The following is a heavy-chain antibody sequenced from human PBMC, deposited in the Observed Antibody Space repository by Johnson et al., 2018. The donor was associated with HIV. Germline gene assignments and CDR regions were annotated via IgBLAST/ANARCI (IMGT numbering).Heavy chain of an antibody. D-gene: IGHD2-8*02. CDR3: AKDPIVLVVYAISAFDI. CDR1: GFTFGDYA. J-gene: IGHJ3*02. V-gene: IGHV3-23*04. CDR2: ISGSGGST. Sequence: VQLVESGGGVVRPGGSLRLSCAASGFTFGDYAMSWVRQAPGKGLEWVSTISGSGGSTYYADSVKGRLTISRDNPKNTLYLQMNSLRAEDTAVYYCAKDPIVLVVYAISAFDIWGQGTMVTVSS.